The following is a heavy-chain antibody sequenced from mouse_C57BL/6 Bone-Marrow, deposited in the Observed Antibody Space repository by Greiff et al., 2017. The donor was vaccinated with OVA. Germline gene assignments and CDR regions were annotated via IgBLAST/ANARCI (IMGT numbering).Heavy chain of an antibody. J-gene: IGHJ3*01. V-gene: IGHV1-80*01. CDR1: GYAFSSYW. Sequence: VQLQQSGAELVKPGASVKISCKASGYAFSSYWMNWVKQRPGKGLEWIGQIYPGDGDTNYNGKFKGKATLTADKSSSTAYMQLSSLTSEDSAVYFCARAYYSGSSYFAYWGAGTLVTVSA. CDR3: ARAYYSGSSYFAY. D-gene: IGHD1-1*01. CDR2: IYPGDGDT.